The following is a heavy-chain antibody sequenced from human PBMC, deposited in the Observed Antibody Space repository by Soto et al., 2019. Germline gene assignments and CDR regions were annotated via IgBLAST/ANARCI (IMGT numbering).Heavy chain of an antibody. Sequence: QVQLVQSGAELMKPGSSVKVSCMPSGGAFSTYPLSWVRQAPGQGVEWMGRIVPVLGVPNYAQRFQGRVTMTADKDTNTAYLELSSLRFEDTTVYYCGRDRYAYGSGSTIDNWGQGTLVNVSS. D-gene: IGHD3-10*01. CDR2: IVPVLGVP. CDR3: GRDRYAYGSGSTIDN. J-gene: IGHJ4*02. V-gene: IGHV1-69*04. CDR1: GGAFSTYP.